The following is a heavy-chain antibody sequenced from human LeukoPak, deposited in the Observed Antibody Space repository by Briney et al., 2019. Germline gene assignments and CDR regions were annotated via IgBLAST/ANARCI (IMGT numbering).Heavy chain of an antibody. V-gene: IGHV3-21*01. J-gene: IGHJ4*02. D-gene: IGHD3-3*01. Sequence: PGGSLRLSCAASGFTFSSYSMNWVRQAPGKGLEWVSSISSSSSYIYYADSVKGRFTIPRDNAKNSLYLQMNSLRAEDTAVYYCARETFWSGSYYFDYWGQGTLVTVSS. CDR2: ISSSSSYI. CDR1: GFTFSSYS. CDR3: ARETFWSGSYYFDY.